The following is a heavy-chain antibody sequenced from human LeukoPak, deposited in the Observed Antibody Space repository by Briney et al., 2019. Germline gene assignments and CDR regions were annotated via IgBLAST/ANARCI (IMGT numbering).Heavy chain of an antibody. CDR2: INHSGST. V-gene: IGHV4-34*01. D-gene: IGHD1-1*01. Sequence: NTSETLSLTCAVYGGSFNGYYWSWIRQPPGKGLEWIGEINHSGSTNYNPSLKSRVTISVDTSKNQFSLKLSSVTAADTAVYYCARGRHGYNFYYYYYGMDVWGQGTTVTVSS. J-gene: IGHJ6*02. CDR1: GGSFNGYY. CDR3: ARGRHGYNFYYYYYGMDV.